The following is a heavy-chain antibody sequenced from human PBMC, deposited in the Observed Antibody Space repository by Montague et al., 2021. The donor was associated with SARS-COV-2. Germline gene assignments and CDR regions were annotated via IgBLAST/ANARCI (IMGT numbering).Heavy chain of an antibody. CDR2: IAWDDDK. V-gene: IGHV2-70*01. CDR3: ARIIANSSGWGEWFDP. Sequence: PALVKPTQTLTLTCTFSGFSLGTSGMCVSLIRQPPGKALEWLALIAWDDDKYYSTSLKTRLNISKDTSKNQVVLTMTNMDPVDAATYYCARIIANSSGWGEWFDPWGQGTLVTVSS. CDR1: GFSLGTSGMC. D-gene: IGHD6-25*01. J-gene: IGHJ5*02.